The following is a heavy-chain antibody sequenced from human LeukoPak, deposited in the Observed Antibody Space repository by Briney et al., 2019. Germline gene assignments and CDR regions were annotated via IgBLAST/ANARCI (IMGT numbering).Heavy chain of an antibody. CDR2: ISSSGSTI. V-gene: IGHV3-11*01. D-gene: IGHD6-13*01. CDR3: ARGSPVTYSSSYGWFDP. J-gene: IGHJ5*02. CDR1: GFTFSDYY. Sequence: GGSLRLSCAASGFTFSDYYMSWIRQAPGKGLEWVSYISSSGSTIYYADSVKGRFTISRDNAKNSLYLQMSSLRAEDTAVYYCARGSPVTYSSSYGWFDPWGQGTLVTVSS.